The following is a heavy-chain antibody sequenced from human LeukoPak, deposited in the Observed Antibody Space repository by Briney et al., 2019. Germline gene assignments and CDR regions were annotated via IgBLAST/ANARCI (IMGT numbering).Heavy chain of an antibody. J-gene: IGHJ6*03. CDR2: ISGSGGST. Sequence: GGSLRLSCAASGFTFSSYGMSWVRQAPGKGLEWVSAISGSGGSTYYADSVKGRFTISRDNSKNTLYLQMNSLRAEDTAVYYCAKEAGYSSGWYRVPYYYMDVWGKGTTVTISS. CDR3: AKEAGYSSGWYRVPYYYMDV. CDR1: GFTFSSYG. V-gene: IGHV3-23*01. D-gene: IGHD6-13*01.